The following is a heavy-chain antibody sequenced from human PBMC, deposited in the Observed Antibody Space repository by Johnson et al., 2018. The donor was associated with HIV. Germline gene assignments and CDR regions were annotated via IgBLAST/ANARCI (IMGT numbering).Heavy chain of an antibody. V-gene: IGHV3-7*05. CDR3: ALEAVRSTDAFDI. J-gene: IGHJ3*02. D-gene: IGHD3-10*01. CDR1: GFTFSSYW. Sequence: VQLVESRGGLVQPGGSLRLSCAASGFTFSSYWMSWVRQAPGKGLEWVANIRQDGSEKYYVDSVKGRFTISRDNAKNSLYLQTNRLRAEDTAVYYCALEAVRSTDAFDIWGQGTMVIVSS. CDR2: IRQDGSEK.